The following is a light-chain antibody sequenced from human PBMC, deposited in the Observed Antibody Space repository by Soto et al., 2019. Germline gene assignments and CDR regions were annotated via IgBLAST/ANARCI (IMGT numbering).Light chain of an antibody. J-gene: IGKJ2*01. Sequence: DIQMTHSPSSLSASVGDRVTITYRASQIISSYLNWYQQKPGKAPKLLIYAASSLQSGVPSRFSGSGSGTDFTLTISSLQPEDFATYYCQQSYSTLVTFGQGTKLEIK. CDR2: AAS. CDR3: QQSYSTLVT. V-gene: IGKV1-39*01. CDR1: QIISSY.